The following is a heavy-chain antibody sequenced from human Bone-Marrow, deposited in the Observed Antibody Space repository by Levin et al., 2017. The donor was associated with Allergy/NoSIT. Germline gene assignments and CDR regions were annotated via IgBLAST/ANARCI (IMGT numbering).Heavy chain of an antibody. D-gene: IGHD2-8*01. J-gene: IGHJ3*01. CDR3: ARNGPLDAFDL. Sequence: PGGSLRLSCKASGYTFSTYGLSWVRQAPGQGLEWVGWISGYIGTTNYAQRFQGRVTMTTDTSTSTVYMELRSLESGDTAVYYCARNGPLDAFDLWGQGTMVTVSS. V-gene: IGHV1-18*01. CDR2: ISGYIGTT. CDR1: GYTFSTYG.